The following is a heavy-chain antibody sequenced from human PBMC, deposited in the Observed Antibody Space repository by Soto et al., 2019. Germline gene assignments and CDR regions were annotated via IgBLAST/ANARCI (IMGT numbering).Heavy chain of an antibody. D-gene: IGHD6-19*01. V-gene: IGHV3-33*01. J-gene: IGHJ5*02. CDR1: GFTFSSYG. CDR3: ARGRSSGWYLPFAP. CDR2: IWYDGSNK. Sequence: QVQLVESGGGVVQPGRSLRLSCAASGFTFSSYGMHWVRQAPGKGLEWVAVIWYDGSNKYYADSVKGRFTISRDNSKNTLYLQMNSWRAEDTAVYYCARGRSSGWYLPFAPWGQGTLVTVSS.